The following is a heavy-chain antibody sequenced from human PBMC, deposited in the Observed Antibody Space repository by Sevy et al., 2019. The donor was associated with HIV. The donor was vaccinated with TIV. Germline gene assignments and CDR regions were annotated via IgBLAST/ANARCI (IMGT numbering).Heavy chain of an antibody. CDR2: IKQDGSEK. D-gene: IGHD6-19*01. J-gene: IGHJ6*02. CDR1: GFTFSSYW. Sequence: GSLRLSCAASGFTFSSYWMSWVRQAPGKGLEWVANIKQDGSEKYYVDSVKGRFTISRDNAKNSLYLQMNSLRAEDTAVYYCAGRDSSGWYYYYYGMDVWGQGTTVTVSS. V-gene: IGHV3-7*03. CDR3: AGRDSSGWYYYYYGMDV.